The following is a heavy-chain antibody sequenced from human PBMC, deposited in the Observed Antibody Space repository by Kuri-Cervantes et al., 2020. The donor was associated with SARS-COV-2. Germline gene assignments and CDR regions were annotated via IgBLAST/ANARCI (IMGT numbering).Heavy chain of an antibody. Sequence: ASVKVSCKASGYTFTGYYMHWVRQAPGQGLEWMRWINPNSGGTNYAQKFQGRVTMTRDTSISTAYMELSRLRSDDTAVYYCALMAGYYYYYYMDVWGKGTTVTVSS. D-gene: IGHD5-24*01. CDR1: GYTFTGYY. CDR3: ALMAGYYYYYYMDV. V-gene: IGHV1-2*02. CDR2: INPNSGGT. J-gene: IGHJ6*03.